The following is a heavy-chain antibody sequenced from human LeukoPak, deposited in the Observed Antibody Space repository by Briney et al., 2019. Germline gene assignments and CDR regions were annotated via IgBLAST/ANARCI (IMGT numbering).Heavy chain of an antibody. CDR2: ISYDGSNK. CDR3: ARDHDSAYYDILTGYYMASLFDY. D-gene: IGHD3-9*01. CDR1: GFTFSSYA. V-gene: IGHV3-30*04. Sequence: PGRSLRLSCAASGFTFSSYAMHWVRQAPGKGLEWVAVISYDGSNKYYADSVKGRFTISRDNSKITLYLQMNSLRAEDTAVYYCARDHDSAYYDILTGYYMASLFDYWGQGTLVTVSS. J-gene: IGHJ4*02.